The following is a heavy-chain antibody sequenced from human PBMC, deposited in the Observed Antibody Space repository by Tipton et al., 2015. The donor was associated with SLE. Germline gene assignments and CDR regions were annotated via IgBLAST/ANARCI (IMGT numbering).Heavy chain of an antibody. Sequence: TLSLTCTVSGASISSTPYDWDWIRQPPGKELQWIGSIYYTGSTYYNPSLKSRVTISVDTSKNQFSLKLSSVTAADTAVFYCARGGVAAAGRPFDYWGQGTLVTVSS. CDR1: GASISSTPYD. D-gene: IGHD6-13*01. J-gene: IGHJ4*02. CDR3: ARGGVAAAGRPFDY. V-gene: IGHV4-39*01. CDR2: IYYTGST.